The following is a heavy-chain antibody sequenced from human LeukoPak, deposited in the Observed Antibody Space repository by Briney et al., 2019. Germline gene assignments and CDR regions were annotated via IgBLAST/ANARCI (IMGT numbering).Heavy chain of an antibody. V-gene: IGHV3-74*01. Sequence: GGSLRLSCAASGFAFSNERMDWVRQAPGMGLFWVSYIDNDGTNPTYVDSVKGRFTISRDNAKSTLYLHMNSLRPEDTGVYFCAKSDPPLPYWGQGTQVTVSS. CDR1: GFAFSNER. CDR2: IDNDGTNP. J-gene: IGHJ4*02. CDR3: AKSDPPLPY.